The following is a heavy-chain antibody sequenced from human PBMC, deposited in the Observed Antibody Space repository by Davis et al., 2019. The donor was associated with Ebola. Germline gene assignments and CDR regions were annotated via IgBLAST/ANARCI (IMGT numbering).Heavy chain of an antibody. CDR1: GYSFTSYW. J-gene: IGHJ6*02. Sequence: GESLKISCKGSGYSFTSYWISWVRQMPGKGLEWMGRIDPSDSYTNYSPSFQGHVTISADKSISTAYLQWSSLKASDTAMYYYARHKWDYSNYAGYYYYGMDVWGQGTTVTVSS. CDR3: ARHKWDYSNYAGYYYYGMDV. CDR2: IDPSDSYT. V-gene: IGHV5-10-1*01. D-gene: IGHD4-11*01.